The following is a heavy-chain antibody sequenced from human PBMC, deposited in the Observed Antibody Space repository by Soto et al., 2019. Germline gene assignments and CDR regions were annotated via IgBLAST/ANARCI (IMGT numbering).Heavy chain of an antibody. CDR1: GYTFTTYA. D-gene: IGHD1-26*01. CDR2: INTGNGDT. J-gene: IGHJ4*02. V-gene: IGHV1-3*04. Sequence: ASVKVSCKASGYTFTTYAMHWVRQAPGQRLEWMGWINTGNGDTKYSQKFQGRVTITRDSSANTVYMEVSSLTSEDTAVYYCARDQSYVVYWGQGTLVTVSS. CDR3: ARDQSYVVY.